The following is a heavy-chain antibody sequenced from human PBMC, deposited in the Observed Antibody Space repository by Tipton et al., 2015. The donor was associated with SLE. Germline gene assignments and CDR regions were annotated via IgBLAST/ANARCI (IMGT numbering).Heavy chain of an antibody. D-gene: IGHD3-3*01. CDR3: AKSRGRNFYDFWSGYLHAFDI. CDR1: GFTFTDYW. CDR2: INQDGSAR. V-gene: IGHV3-7*03. J-gene: IGHJ3*02. Sequence: SLRLSCAVSGFTFTDYWMSWVRQAPGKGLGWVGNINQDGSARYYVDSVKGRFTISRDNAKNSLYLQMNSLRAEDTALYYCAKSRGRNFYDFWSGYLHAFDIWGQGTMVTISS.